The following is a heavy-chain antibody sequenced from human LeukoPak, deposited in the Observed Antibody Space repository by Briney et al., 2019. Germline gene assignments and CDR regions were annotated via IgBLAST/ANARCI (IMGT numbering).Heavy chain of an antibody. J-gene: IGHJ4*02. CDR3: ARHQGSSRITIFGVVIRGSRYFDY. D-gene: IGHD3-3*01. V-gene: IGHV4-34*01. Sequence: PSETLSLTCAVYGGSFSGYYWSWIRQPPGKGLEWIGEINHSGSTNYNPSLKSRVTISVDTSKNQFSLKLSSVTAADTAVYYCARHQGSSRITIFGVVIRGSRYFDYWGQGTLVTVSS. CDR1: GGSFSGYY. CDR2: INHSGST.